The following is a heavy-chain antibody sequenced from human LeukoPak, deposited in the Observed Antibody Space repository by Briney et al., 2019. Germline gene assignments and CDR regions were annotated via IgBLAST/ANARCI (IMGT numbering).Heavy chain of an antibody. CDR2: IKENGSEK. D-gene: IGHD6-19*01. CDR3: ARGRSDGGWYFDY. J-gene: IGHJ4*02. Sequence: GGSLRLSCAASGFTFSTYWMSWVRQAPGKGLEWVANIKENGSEKYYVDSVKGRFTISRDNAKNSLYLQVNSLRAEDTAVYYCARGRSDGGWYFDYWGQGTLVTVSS. CDR1: GFTFSTYW. V-gene: IGHV3-7*01.